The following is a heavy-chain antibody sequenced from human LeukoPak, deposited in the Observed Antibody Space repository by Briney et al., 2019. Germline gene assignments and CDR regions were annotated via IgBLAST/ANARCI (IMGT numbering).Heavy chain of an antibody. J-gene: IGHJ4*02. CDR1: GGSTSSSSYY. D-gene: IGHD3-9*01. V-gene: IGHV4-39*01. CDR2: IYYSGST. CDR3: SRFRYFDWPPGLDY. Sequence: SETLSLTCTVSGGSTSSSSYYWGRIRQPPGKGLEWIGSIYYSGSTYYDPSLKSRVTISVDTSKNQFSLKLSSVTAADTAVYYCSRFRYFDWPPGLDYWGQGTLVTVSS.